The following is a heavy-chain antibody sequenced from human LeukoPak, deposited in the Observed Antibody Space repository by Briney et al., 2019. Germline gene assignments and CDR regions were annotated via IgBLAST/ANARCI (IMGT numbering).Heavy chain of an antibody. V-gene: IGHV3-53*01. CDR1: GFSVSSNY. Sequence: GGSLRLSCAASGFSVSSNYITWLRQAPAKGLEWVSVIYSDGSTKYADSVKARFTISRDNSKNTVYLQMNSLRVEDTAVCYCARATLDNWGQGTLVTVSS. CDR2: IYSDGST. CDR3: ARATLDN. J-gene: IGHJ4*02.